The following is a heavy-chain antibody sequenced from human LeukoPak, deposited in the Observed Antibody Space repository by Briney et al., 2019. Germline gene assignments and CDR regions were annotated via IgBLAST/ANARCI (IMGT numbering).Heavy chain of an antibody. CDR2: IIPIFGTA. J-gene: IGHJ4*02. CDR3: ARGRTGSSGWYGY. Sequence: SVKVSCKASGGTFSSYAISWVRQAPGQGLEWMGRIIPIFGTANYAQKFQGRVTITTDESTSTAYMELSSLRSEDTDVYYCARGRTGSSGWYGYWGQGTLVTVSS. CDR1: GGTFSSYA. V-gene: IGHV1-69*05. D-gene: IGHD6-19*01.